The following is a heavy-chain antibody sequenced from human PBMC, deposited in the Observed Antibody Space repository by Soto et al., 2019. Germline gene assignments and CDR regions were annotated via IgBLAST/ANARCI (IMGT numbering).Heavy chain of an antibody. CDR1: AKIFITYG. CDR3: ARYQAPNSY. CDR2: ITTYNRNT. J-gene: IGHJ4*02. V-gene: IGHV1-18*01. Sequence: ASGPVSCTASAKIFITYGISWVRPAPGQGLEWMGWITTYNRNTNSAQKFEGRVTMTTDPSTSTAYIKLRSLSADYTAVYYCARYQAPNSYWGQGTLVTVSS.